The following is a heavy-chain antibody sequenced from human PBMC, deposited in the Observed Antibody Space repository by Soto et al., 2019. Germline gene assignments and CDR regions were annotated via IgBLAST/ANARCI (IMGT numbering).Heavy chain of an antibody. V-gene: IGHV6-1*01. D-gene: IGHD2-8*01. CDR2: TYYRSKWYN. J-gene: IGHJ6*02. CDR1: GDSVSSNSAA. CDR3: ARVPWEVYARGEYYYGMDV. Sequence: SQTLSLTCAISGDSVSSNSAAWNWIRQSPSRGLEWLGRTYYRSKWYNDYAVSVKSRITINPDTSKNQFSLQLNSVTPEDTAVYYCARVPWEVYARGEYYYGMDVWGQGTTVTVSS.